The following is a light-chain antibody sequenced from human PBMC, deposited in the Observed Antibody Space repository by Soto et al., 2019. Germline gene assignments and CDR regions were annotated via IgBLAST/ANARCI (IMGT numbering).Light chain of an antibody. CDR2: DAS. V-gene: IGKV1-5*01. CDR3: QQYNTYSSLT. J-gene: IGKJ4*01. CDR1: QSISSW. Sequence: IQITQFPSTLSASVGDRFTMTCRASQSISSWLAWYQQKLGRAPRLLIYDASSLESGVPSRFSGSGYGTEFTLTISSLQPDDFATYYCQQYNTYSSLTFGGGTKVDIK.